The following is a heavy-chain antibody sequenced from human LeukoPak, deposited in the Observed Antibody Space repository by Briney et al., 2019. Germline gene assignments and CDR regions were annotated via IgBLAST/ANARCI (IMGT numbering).Heavy chain of an antibody. J-gene: IGHJ5*02. D-gene: IGHD4-23*01. CDR1: GFTFSSYA. V-gene: IGHV3-23*01. Sequence: GGSLRLSCAASGFTFSSYAMSWVRQAPGKGLEWDSAISGSGGSTYYADSVKGRLTISRDNSKNTLYLQMNSLRAEDTAVYYCAKDNYGGPAAGAWFDPWGQGTLVTVSS. CDR2: ISGSGGST. CDR3: AKDNYGGPAAGAWFDP.